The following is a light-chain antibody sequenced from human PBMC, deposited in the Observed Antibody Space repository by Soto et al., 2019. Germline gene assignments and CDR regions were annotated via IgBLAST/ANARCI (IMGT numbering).Light chain of an antibody. J-gene: IGKJ1*01. CDR3: QQYYTTPWT. CDR1: QSVLYSSNNKNY. Sequence: DIVMTQSPDSLAVSLGERATINCKSSQSVLYSSNNKNYLAWYQQKPGQPPKALIYWASTRESGFPDRFGGSGSGTDFTLTISSLQAEDVAVYYCQQYYTTPWTFGQGTKVEIK. CDR2: WAS. V-gene: IGKV4-1*01.